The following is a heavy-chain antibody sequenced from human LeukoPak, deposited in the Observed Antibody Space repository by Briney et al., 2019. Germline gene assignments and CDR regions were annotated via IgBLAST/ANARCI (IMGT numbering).Heavy chain of an antibody. J-gene: IGHJ4*02. D-gene: IGHD1-26*01. CDR2: IYYSGST. CDR1: GGSISSYY. V-gene: IGHV4-59*08. Sequence: PSETLSLTCTVSGGSISSYYWSWIRQPPGKGLEWIGYIYYSGSTNYNPSLKSRVTISVDTSKNQFSLKLSSVTAADTAVYYCARLYSGSLIDYWGQGTLVTVSS. CDR3: ARLYSGSLIDY.